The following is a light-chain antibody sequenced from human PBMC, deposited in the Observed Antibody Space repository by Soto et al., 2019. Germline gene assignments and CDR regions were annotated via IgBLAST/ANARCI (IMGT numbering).Light chain of an antibody. CDR3: CSYAGSSTFGV. V-gene: IGLV2-23*03. Sequence: QSALNQPASVSGSPGQSITISCTGTSSDVGSYNLVSWYQQHPGKAPKLMIYEGSKRPSGVSNRFSGSKSGNTASLTISGLQAEDEADYYCCSYAGSSTFGVFGGGTKLTVL. CDR1: SSDVGSYNL. J-gene: IGLJ3*02. CDR2: EGS.